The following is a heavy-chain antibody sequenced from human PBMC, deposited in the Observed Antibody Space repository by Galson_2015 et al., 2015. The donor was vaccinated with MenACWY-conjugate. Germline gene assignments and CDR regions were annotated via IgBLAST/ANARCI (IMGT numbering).Heavy chain of an antibody. Sequence: SLRLSCAASGFTFNNYWTHWVRQPPGKGLEWISYIKADGSFSNYADSVKSRFTISTDNAKNMVYLQMDGLGDEDTAVYFCARDNNWSFDSWGQGTLVTVSS. V-gene: IGHV3-74*01. CDR2: IKADGSFS. CDR1: GFTFNNYW. J-gene: IGHJ4*02. D-gene: IGHD1-1*01. CDR3: ARDNNWSFDS.